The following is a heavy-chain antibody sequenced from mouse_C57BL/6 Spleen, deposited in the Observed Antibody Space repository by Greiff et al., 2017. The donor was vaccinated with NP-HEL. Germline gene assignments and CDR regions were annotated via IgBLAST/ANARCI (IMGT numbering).Heavy chain of an antibody. CDR1: GYSFTSYY. J-gene: IGHJ3*01. CDR2: IYPGSGNT. D-gene: IGHD1-1*01. Sequence: VKLQESGPELVKPGASVKISCKASGYSFTSYYIHWVKQRPGQGLEWIGWIYPGSGNTKYNEKFKGKATLTADTSSSTAYMQLSSLTSEDSAVYYCARDGSSPWFAYWGQGTLVTVSA. CDR3: ARDGSSPWFAY. V-gene: IGHV1-66*01.